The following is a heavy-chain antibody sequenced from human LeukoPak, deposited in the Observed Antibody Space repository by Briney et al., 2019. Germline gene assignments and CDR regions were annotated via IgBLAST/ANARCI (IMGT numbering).Heavy chain of an antibody. Sequence: GGSLRLSCAASGFTFSSYSMNWVRQAPGKGLEWVSYISSSAITISYADSVKGRFTISRDNAKNSLYLQMNSLRAEDTALYYCARPYYGSGFFDYWGQGTLVTVSS. D-gene: IGHD3-10*01. CDR3: ARPYYGSGFFDY. J-gene: IGHJ4*02. CDR2: ISSSAITI. V-gene: IGHV3-48*04. CDR1: GFTFSSYS.